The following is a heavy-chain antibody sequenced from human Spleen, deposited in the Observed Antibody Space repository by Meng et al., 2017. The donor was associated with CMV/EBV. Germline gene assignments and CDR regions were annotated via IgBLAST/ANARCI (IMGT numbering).Heavy chain of an antibody. J-gene: IGHJ6*02. CDR2: INPNSGAT. CDR3: AYWGIAARPSYYYYGMDV. D-gene: IGHD6-6*01. Sequence: ASVKVSCKASGYTFTGYYMHWVRQAPGQGLEWMGWINPNSGATNYAQKFQGRVTMTRDTSISTAYMELSRLRSDDTAVYDCAYWGIAARPSYYYYGMDVWGQGTTVTVSS. V-gene: IGHV1-2*02. CDR1: GYTFTGYY.